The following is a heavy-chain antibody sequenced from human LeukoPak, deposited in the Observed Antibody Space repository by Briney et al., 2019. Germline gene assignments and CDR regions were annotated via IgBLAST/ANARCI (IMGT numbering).Heavy chain of an antibody. CDR3: AKHGVYDSSGYYSGGPSNFFEQ. Sequence: GGSLRLSCAASGFTFNDYAMHWVRQAPGRDLEWVSSISWNSRSIGYGDSVKGRFTISRDNAKNSLYLLMNSLRAEDTALYYCAKHGVYDSSGYYSGGPSNFFEQWGQGIVVTVSS. D-gene: IGHD3-22*01. CDR1: GFTFNDYA. CDR2: ISWNSRSI. J-gene: IGHJ4*02. V-gene: IGHV3-9*01.